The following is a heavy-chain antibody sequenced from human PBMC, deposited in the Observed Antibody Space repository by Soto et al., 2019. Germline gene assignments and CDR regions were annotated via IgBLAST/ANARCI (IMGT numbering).Heavy chain of an antibody. Sequence: ESGGGVVQPGRSLRLSCAASGFTFSSYGMHWVRQAPGKGLAWVAVISYDGSNNYYADYVKGRFTISRDTSKNTLYLQMNSLRAEDTAVDYCAKGLAYCGGDCYSHFDLWGRGTLVTVSS. J-gene: IGHJ2*01. CDR2: ISYDGSNN. CDR1: GFTFSSYG. CDR3: AKGLAYCGGDCYSHFDL. D-gene: IGHD2-21*02. V-gene: IGHV3-30*18.